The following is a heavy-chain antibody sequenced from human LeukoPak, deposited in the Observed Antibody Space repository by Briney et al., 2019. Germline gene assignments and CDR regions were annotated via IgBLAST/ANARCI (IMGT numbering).Heavy chain of an antibody. CDR3: ARGYYDSSNYEYFQH. CDR1: GYTFTGNY. J-gene: IGHJ1*01. V-gene: IGHV1-2*02. D-gene: IGHD3-22*01. Sequence: GASVKVSCKASGYTFTGNYIHWVRQAPGQGLEWMGWINPNSGGTNYAQKFQGRVTMTRDTSISTAYMGLSRLRSDDTAVYYCARGYYDSSNYEYFQHWGQGTLVTVSS. CDR2: INPNSGGT.